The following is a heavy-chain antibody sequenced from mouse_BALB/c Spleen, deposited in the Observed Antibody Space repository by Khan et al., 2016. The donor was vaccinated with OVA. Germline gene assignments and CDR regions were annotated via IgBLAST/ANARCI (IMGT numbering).Heavy chain of an antibody. V-gene: IGHV1-77*01. D-gene: IGHD1-1*01. CDR2: IYPGSGST. J-gene: IGHJ3*01. Sequence: QVQLQQSGPELVKPGASVKMSCKASGYTFTDYVINWVKQRTGQGLEWIGDIYPGSGSTYYNEKFKGKAKLTADKSSNTAYMQLSSLPFEDSAVYFCARGGYSVFAYWGQGTLVTVSA. CDR1: GYTFTDYV. CDR3: ARGGYSVFAY.